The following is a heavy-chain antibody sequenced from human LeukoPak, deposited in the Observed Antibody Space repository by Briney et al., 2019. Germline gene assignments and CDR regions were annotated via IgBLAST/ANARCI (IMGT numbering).Heavy chain of an antibody. Sequence: SQTLSLTCSVSGGSIISGGYYWNWIRQPAGKGLEWIGRIYTSGNTNYNPSLKSRVTISVDTSKNQFSLRLSSVTAADTAVYYSARLASGSYGPLTPFDYWGQGTLVTVSS. CDR3: ARLASGSYGPLTPFDY. D-gene: IGHD1-26*01. CDR1: GGSIISGGYY. CDR2: IYTSGNT. J-gene: IGHJ4*02. V-gene: IGHV4-61*02.